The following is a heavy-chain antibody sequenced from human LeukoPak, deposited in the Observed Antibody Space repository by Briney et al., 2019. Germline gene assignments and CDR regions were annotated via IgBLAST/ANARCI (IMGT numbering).Heavy chain of an antibody. D-gene: IGHD2-2*01. CDR2: IYYSGST. J-gene: IGHJ5*02. CDR1: GGSISSGGYY. CDR3: ARTQLYCSSTSCYVNWFDP. Sequence: SQTLSLTCTVSGGSISSGGYYWSWIRQPPGKGLEWIGYIYYSGSTYYNPSLKSRVTISVDTSKNQFSLKLSSVTAADTAVYYCARTQLYCSSTSCYVNWFDPWGQGTLVTVSS. V-gene: IGHV4-30-4*01.